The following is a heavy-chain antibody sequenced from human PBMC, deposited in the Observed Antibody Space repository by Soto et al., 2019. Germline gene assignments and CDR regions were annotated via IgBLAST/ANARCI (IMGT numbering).Heavy chain of an antibody. CDR1: GGSFSGYY. D-gene: IGHD6-6*01. CDR2: IYYSGST. Sequence: SEXLSLTCAVYGGSFSGYYWSWIRQPPGKGLEWIGSIYYSGSTYYNPSLKSRVTISVDTSKNQFSLKLSSVTAADTAVYYCARSSIAALWFDPWGQGALVTVSS. CDR3: ARSSIAALWFDP. V-gene: IGHV4-34*01. J-gene: IGHJ5*02.